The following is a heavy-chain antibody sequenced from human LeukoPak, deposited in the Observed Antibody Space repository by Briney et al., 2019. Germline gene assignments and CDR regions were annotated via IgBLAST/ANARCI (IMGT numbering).Heavy chain of an antibody. CDR1: GFTFSSYA. CDR2: ISYDGSNK. J-gene: IGHJ4*02. CDR3: ARDHYGGSYGDGDY. D-gene: IGHD1-26*01. Sequence: PGGSLRLSCAASGFTFSSYAMHWVRQAPGKGLEWVAVISYDGSNKYYADSVKGRFTISRDNSKNTLYLQMNSLRAEDTAVYYCARDHYGGSYGDGDYWGQGTLVTVSS. V-gene: IGHV3-30-3*01.